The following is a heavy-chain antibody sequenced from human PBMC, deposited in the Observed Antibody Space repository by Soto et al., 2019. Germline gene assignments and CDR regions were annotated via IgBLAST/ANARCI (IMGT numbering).Heavy chain of an antibody. V-gene: IGHV1-69*01. Sequence: QVQLVQSGAEVKKPGSSVKVSCKASGGTFSSYAISWVRQAPGQWLEWMGGIIPIYGTANYAQKFQGRVTITGDESTTTAYMGLSGLRSEDTAVYYCARAHIAPRGKNWFDRRGKGTLVTVSS. J-gene: IGHJ5*02. CDR3: ARAHIAPRGKNWFDR. CDR2: IIPIYGTA. D-gene: IGHD2-21*01. CDR1: GGTFSSYA.